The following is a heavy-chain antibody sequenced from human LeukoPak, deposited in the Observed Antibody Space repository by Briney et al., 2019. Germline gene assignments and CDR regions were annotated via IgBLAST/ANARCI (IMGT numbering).Heavy chain of an antibody. CDR3: ARYAAAGTDYYYYMDV. V-gene: IGHV4-59*01. J-gene: IGHJ6*03. Sequence: SETLSLTCTVSGGSISTYYWSWIRQPPGKGLEWIGYIYYSGTTSYNPSLKSRVTISVDTSKNQFSLKLTSVTAADTAVYYCARYAAAGTDYYYYMDVWGKGTTVTVSS. D-gene: IGHD6-13*01. CDR2: IYYSGTT. CDR1: GGSISTYY.